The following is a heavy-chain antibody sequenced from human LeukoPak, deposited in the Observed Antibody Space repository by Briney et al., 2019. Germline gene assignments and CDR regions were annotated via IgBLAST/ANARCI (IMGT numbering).Heavy chain of an antibody. Sequence: GGSLRLSCAASGFTFNRYWMHWVRQVPGEGLVWVSRINSDGSRTNYVDSAKGRFTISRDSSKNTLFLQMNRLRPEDAAVYYCAKAPVTTCRGAYCYPFDYWGQGTLVTVSS. J-gene: IGHJ4*02. CDR1: GFTFNRYW. CDR2: INSDGSRT. D-gene: IGHD2-21*01. CDR3: AKAPVTTCRGAYCYPFDY. V-gene: IGHV3-74*01.